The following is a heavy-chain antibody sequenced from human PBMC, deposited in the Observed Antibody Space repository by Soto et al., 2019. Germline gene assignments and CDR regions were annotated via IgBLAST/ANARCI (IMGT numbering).Heavy chain of an antibody. CDR1: GFTFSSYA. D-gene: IGHD2-15*01. J-gene: IGHJ3*02. Sequence: QVQLVESGGGVVQPGRSLRLSCAASGFTFSSYAMHWVRQAPGKGLEWVAVISYDGSNKYYADSVKGRFTISRDNSKNTADLEITSLRAGDTAVDLCARVGCNAGFGIWGQGEMVHGS. CDR2: ISYDGSNK. V-gene: IGHV3-30-3*01. CDR3: ARVGCNAGFGI.